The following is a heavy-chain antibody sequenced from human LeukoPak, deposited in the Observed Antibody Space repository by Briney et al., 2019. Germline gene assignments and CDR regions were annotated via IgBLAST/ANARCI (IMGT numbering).Heavy chain of an antibody. CDR2: IYSSGST. J-gene: IGHJ5*02. D-gene: IGHD1-1*01. V-gene: IGHV3-66*01. CDR1: GFTVSSNY. Sequence: GGSLRLSCAASGFTVSSNYMTWVRQAPGKGREWVSVIYSSGSTYYADSVKGRFTISRDNSKNTLYLHMNSLRAEDTAVYYCARGSWNDGFDPWGQGTLVTVSS. CDR3: ARGSWNDGFDP.